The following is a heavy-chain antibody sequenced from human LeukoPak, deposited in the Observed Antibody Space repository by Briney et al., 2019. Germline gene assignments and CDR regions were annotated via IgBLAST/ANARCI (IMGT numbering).Heavy chain of an antibody. Sequence: ASVKVSCKVSGYTLTELSMHWVRQAPGKGLEWMGGIIPIFGTANYAQKFQGRVTITADESTSTAYMELSSLRSEDTAVYYCARDPYSSGWYNWDNWFDPWGQGTLVTVSS. CDR2: IIPIFGTA. CDR1: GYTLTELS. D-gene: IGHD6-19*01. V-gene: IGHV1-69*13. CDR3: ARDPYSSGWYNWDNWFDP. J-gene: IGHJ5*02.